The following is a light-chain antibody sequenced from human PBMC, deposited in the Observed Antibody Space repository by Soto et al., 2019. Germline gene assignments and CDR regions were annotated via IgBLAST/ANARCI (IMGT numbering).Light chain of an antibody. CDR2: DAS. Sequence: EIVLTQSPGTLSLSPGERATLSCRASQSVSSSYLAWYQQKPGQAPRLLIYDASTRATDIPDRFSGSGSGTDFTLTISRVEPEDFAVYFCQQYGGSPRTFGQGTKVDIK. J-gene: IGKJ1*01. CDR3: QQYGGSPRT. CDR1: QSVSSSY. V-gene: IGKV3-20*01.